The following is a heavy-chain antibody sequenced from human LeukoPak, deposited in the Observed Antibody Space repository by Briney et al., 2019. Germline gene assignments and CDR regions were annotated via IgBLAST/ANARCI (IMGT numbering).Heavy chain of an antibody. CDR2: TYYRSKWFN. J-gene: IGHJ4*02. CDR1: GDSVSSNSAA. V-gene: IGHV6-1*01. D-gene: IGHD3-16*02. Sequence: SQTLSLTCALSGDSVSSNSAAWNWIRQSPSRGLEWLGRTYYRSKWFNDYAVSVKSRITINPDTSKNQFSLQLSSVTAADTAVYYCARGGIGYDYVWGSYRYTDYFDYWGQGTLVTVSS. CDR3: ARGGIGYDYVWGSYRYTDYFDY.